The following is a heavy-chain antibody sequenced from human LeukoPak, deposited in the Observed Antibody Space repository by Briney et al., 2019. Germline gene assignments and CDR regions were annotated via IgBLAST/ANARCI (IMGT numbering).Heavy chain of an antibody. CDR1: GFTFSSYA. CDR3: ARSLMGEGFDY. J-gene: IGHJ4*02. CDR2: ISYDGSNK. Sequence: GGSLRLSCAASGFTFSSYAMHWVRQAPGKGLEWVAVISYDGSNKYYADSVKGRFTISRDNSKNTLYLQMNSLRAEDTAVYYCARSLMGEGFDYWGQGTLSPSPQ. D-gene: IGHD3-10*01. V-gene: IGHV3-30*04.